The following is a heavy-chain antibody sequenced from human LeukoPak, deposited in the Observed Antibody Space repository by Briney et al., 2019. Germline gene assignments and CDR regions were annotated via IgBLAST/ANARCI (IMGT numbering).Heavy chain of an antibody. V-gene: IGHV4-30-4*01. CDR2: IHYSGST. Sequence: PSETLSLTCTVSGVSISSGDSYWSWIRQPPGKGLEWIGYIHYSGSTSYNPSLKSRVTISVDGSNNQFSLKLTSVTAADTAVYYCARARCSGGSCNFYYLGMDVWGQGTTVTVSS. CDR3: ARARCSGGSCNFYYLGMDV. J-gene: IGHJ6*02. CDR1: GVSISSGDSY. D-gene: IGHD2-15*01.